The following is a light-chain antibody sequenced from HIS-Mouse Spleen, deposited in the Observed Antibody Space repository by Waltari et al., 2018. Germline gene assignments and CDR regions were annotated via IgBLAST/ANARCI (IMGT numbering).Light chain of an antibody. Sequence: QSVLTQPPSASGTPGQRVTISCSGSSSNIGSNYVYCYQQLPGTAPKPRFYRNKQRPSGVPDRFSGATSGTSASLAISGLRSEDEADYYCAAWDDSLSGPVFGGGTKLTVL. CDR2: RNK. V-gene: IGLV1-47*01. CDR3: AAWDDSLSGPV. CDR1: SSNIGSNY. J-gene: IGLJ3*02.